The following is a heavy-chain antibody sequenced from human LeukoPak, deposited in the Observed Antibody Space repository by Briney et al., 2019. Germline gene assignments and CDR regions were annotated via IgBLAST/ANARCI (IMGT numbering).Heavy chain of an antibody. CDR1: GYPFSSYS. Sequence: PGGSLRLSCAASGYPFSSYSMNWVRQAPGKGLEWVSYISTGSSTTYYADSVKGRFTISRDNVENSLYLQMNSLRDEDTAVYYCARVAAGYSVNYFDYWGQGTLVTVSS. V-gene: IGHV3-48*02. J-gene: IGHJ4*02. CDR2: ISTGSSTT. CDR3: ARVAAGYSVNYFDY. D-gene: IGHD4-23*01.